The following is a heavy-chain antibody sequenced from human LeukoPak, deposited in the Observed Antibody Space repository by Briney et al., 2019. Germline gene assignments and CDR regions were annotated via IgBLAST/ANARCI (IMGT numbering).Heavy chain of an antibody. Sequence: GGSLRLSCAASGFTVSSNYMSWVRQAPGKGLEWVSVIYSGGSTYYADSVKGRFTISRDNSKNTLYLQMNSLRAEDTAVYYCARDTCGDSHHHNMLEYFQHWGQGTLVTVSS. J-gene: IGHJ1*01. CDR2: IYSGGST. CDR3: ARDTCGDSHHHNMLEYFQH. D-gene: IGHD2-8*01. CDR1: GFTVSSNY. V-gene: IGHV3-66*01.